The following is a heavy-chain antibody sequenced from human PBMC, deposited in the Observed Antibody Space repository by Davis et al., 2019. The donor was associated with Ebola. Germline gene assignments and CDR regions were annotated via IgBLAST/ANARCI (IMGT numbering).Heavy chain of an antibody. Sequence: PSETLSLTCSVSGGPITTSGYYWAWVRQPPGKGLEWIASIYYSGSTYYKPSLKSRVIVPVDTSKNQFSLKLTSVTAADTAVYYCAGLTVPFMQSGSSLMDYWGQGTLVTVSS. CDR3: AGLTVPFMQSGSSLMDY. CDR1: GGPITTSGYY. CDR2: IYYSGST. J-gene: IGHJ4*02. D-gene: IGHD1-26*01. V-gene: IGHV4-39*01.